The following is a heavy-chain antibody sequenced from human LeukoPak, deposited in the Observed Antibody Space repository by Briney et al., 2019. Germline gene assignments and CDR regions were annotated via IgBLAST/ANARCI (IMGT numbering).Heavy chain of an antibody. CDR3: AELGITMIGGV. D-gene: IGHD3-10*02. CDR2: ISSSGSTI. CDR1: GFTFTNNF. V-gene: IGHV3-48*04. Sequence: PGGSLRLSCAASGFTFTNNFMSWVRQAPGKGLEWVSYISSSGSTIYYADSVKGRFTISRDNAKNSLYLQMNSLRAEDTAVYYCAELGITMIGGVWGKGTTVTISS. J-gene: IGHJ6*04.